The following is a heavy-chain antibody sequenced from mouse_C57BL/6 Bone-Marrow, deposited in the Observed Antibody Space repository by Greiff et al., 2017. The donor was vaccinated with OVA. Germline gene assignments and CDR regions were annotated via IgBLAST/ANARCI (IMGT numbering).Heavy chain of an antibody. CDR2: IYPRSGNT. J-gene: IGHJ3*01. V-gene: IGHV1-81*01. D-gene: IGHD2-1*01. CDR1: GYTFTSYG. Sequence: QVQLQQPGAELARPGASVKLSCKASGYTFTSYGISWVKQRTGQGLEWIGEIYPRSGNTYYNEKFKGKATLTADKSSSTAYMELRSLTSEDSAVYFCARRVTGFAYWGQGTLVTVSA. CDR3: ARRVTGFAY.